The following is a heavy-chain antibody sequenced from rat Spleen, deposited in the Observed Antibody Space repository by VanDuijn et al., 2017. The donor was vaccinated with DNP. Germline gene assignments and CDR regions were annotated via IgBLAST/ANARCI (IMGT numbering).Heavy chain of an antibody. CDR1: GFTFSDYA. CDR3: ARSRLPGYYPFAC. V-gene: IGHV5S23*01. J-gene: IGHJ3*01. D-gene: IGHD1-4*01. CDR2: ISTSGSRA. Sequence: EVQLVESGGGLVQPGNSLKLSCAASGFTFSDYAMAWVRQSPKKGLEWVATISTSGSRAYYPDSVKGRFTIYRDDAKSSLYLQMNSLKSEDTATYYCARSRLPGYYPFACWGQGTLVTVSS.